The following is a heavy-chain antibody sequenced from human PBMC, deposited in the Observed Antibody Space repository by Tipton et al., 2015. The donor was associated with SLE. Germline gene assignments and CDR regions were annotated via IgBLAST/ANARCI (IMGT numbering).Heavy chain of an antibody. CDR2: ISWNSVSI. V-gene: IGHV3-9*01. CDR3: ASELLPIYGMDV. J-gene: IGHJ6*02. CDR1: GFTFDDYA. Sequence: SLRLSCVASGFTFDDYAMHWVRQAPGKGLEWVSGISWNSVSIGNADSVKGRFTISRDNAKNSLYLQMNSLRAEDTAVYYCASELLPIYGMDVWGQGTTVTVSS. D-gene: IGHD2-15*01.